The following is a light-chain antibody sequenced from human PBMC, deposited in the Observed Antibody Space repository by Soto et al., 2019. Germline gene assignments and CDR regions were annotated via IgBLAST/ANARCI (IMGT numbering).Light chain of an antibody. CDR3: QQYTGLPRT. J-gene: IGKJ1*01. CDR2: GAT. Sequence: EIVLTQSPGTLSLSPGERATLSCRASQSVTSNSLAWFQQKPGQAPRLLIYGATNRATGIPDRFSGSGSGTDFTLTINRLEPEDFAVYYCQQYTGLPRTFGQGTKVDIK. V-gene: IGKV3-20*01. CDR1: QSVTSNS.